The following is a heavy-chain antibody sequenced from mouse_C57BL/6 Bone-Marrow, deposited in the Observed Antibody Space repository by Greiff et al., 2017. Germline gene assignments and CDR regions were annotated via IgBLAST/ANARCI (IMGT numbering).Heavy chain of an antibody. V-gene: IGHV1-81*01. J-gene: IGHJ2*01. CDR2: IYPRSGNT. Sequence: VQLQQSGAELARPGASVKLSCKASGYTFTSYGISWVKQRTGLGLEWIGEIYPRSGNTYYNEKFKGKATLTADKSSSTAYMELRSLTSEDSAVYFCAREGDYYGSSYFDYWGQGTTLTVSS. D-gene: IGHD1-1*01. CDR3: AREGDYYGSSYFDY. CDR1: GYTFTSYG.